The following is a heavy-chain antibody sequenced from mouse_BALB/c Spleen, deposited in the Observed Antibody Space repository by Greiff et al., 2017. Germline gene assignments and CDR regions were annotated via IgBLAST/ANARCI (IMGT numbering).Heavy chain of an antibody. CDR2: ISSGSSTI. J-gene: IGHJ4*01. CDR1: GFTFSSFG. CDR3: ARDNWD. V-gene: IGHV5-17*03. D-gene: IGHD4-1*01. Sequence: EVKVVESGGGLVQPGGSRKLSCAASGFTFSSFGMHWVRQAPEKGLEWVAYISSGSSTIYYPDSVKGRFTISRDNAKNNLYLQMSSLKSEDTAMYYCARDNWDWGQGTSVTVSS.